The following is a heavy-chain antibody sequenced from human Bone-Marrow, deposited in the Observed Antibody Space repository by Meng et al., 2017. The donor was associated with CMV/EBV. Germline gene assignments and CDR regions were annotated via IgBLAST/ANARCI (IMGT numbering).Heavy chain of an antibody. J-gene: IGHJ6*02. CDR1: GGTFSSYA. Sequence: SVKVSCKASGGTFSSYAISWVRQAPGQGLEWMGGIIPILGIANYAQKFQGRVTITADKSTNTAYMELSSLRSEDTAVYYCARVIDYDFWSGSYYYYGMDVWGQGTTITVSS. CDR3: ARVIDYDFWSGSYYYYGMDV. V-gene: IGHV1-69*10. D-gene: IGHD3-3*01. CDR2: IIPILGIA.